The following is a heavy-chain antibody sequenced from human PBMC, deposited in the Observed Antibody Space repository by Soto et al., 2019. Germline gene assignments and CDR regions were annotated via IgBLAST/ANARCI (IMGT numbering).Heavy chain of an antibody. CDR2: IYSSGST. Sequence: PSETLSLTCTVTGGTLSGYYWTWIRKSAGGGLEWIGRIYSSGSTNYNPSLNSRVTISLDTSMTHFYLRLRSVSAADKAVYYCARGQRFSDWFDPWGQGTLVTVSS. CDR3: ARGQRFSDWFDP. J-gene: IGHJ5*02. CDR1: GGTLSGYY. D-gene: IGHD3-3*01. V-gene: IGHV4-4*07.